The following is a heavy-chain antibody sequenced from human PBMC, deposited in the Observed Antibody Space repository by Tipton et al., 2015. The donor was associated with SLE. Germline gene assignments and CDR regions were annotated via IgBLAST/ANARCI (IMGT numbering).Heavy chain of an antibody. J-gene: IGHJ4*02. CDR3: AREYWRPSWPYFDY. CDR2: IYYSGST. V-gene: IGHV4-59*01. D-gene: IGHD2-8*02. Sequence: LRLSCTVSGGSISSYYWSWIRQPPGKGLEWIGYIYYSGSTNYNPSLKSRVTISVDTSKNQFSLKLSSVTAADTAVYYCAREYWRPSWPYFDYWGQGTLVTVSS. CDR1: GGSISSYY.